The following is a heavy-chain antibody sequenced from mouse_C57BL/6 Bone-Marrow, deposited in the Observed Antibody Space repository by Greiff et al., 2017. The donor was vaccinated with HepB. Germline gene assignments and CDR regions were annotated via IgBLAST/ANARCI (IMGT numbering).Heavy chain of an antibody. J-gene: IGHJ2*01. V-gene: IGHV6-3*01. CDR2: IRLKSDNYAT. Sequence: EVQLVESGGGLVQPGGSMKLSCVASGFTFSNYWMNWVRQSPEKGLEWVAQIRLKSDNYATHYAESVKGRFTISRDDSKSSVYLQMNNLRAEDTGIYYCSPPGVSGYWGQGTTLTVSS. CDR1: GFTFSNYW. CDR3: SPPGVSGY.